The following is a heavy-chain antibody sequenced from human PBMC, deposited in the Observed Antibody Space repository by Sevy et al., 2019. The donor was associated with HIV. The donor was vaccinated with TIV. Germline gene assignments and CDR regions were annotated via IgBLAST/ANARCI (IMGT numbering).Heavy chain of an antibody. V-gene: IGHV1-24*01. J-gene: IGHJ4*02. CDR1: GSTLSRLS. CDR2: FDPEDGET. Sequence: ASVKASCKVSGSTLSRLSMHWVRQVPGKGLEWMASFDPEDGETIYARKFQGRVTMTEDTSTDTAYMELSSLRSEDTAVYYCATTKDYYESYGSPFDYWGQGTLVTVSS. D-gene: IGHD3-22*01. CDR3: ATTKDYYESYGSPFDY.